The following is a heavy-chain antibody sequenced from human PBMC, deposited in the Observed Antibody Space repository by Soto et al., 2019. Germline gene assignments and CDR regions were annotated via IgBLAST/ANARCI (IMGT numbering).Heavy chain of an antibody. D-gene: IGHD2-15*01. CDR1: GYTFTGYY. CDR2: INPNSGGT. J-gene: IGHJ6*02. Sequence: GASVKVSCKASGYTFTGYYMHWVRQAPGQGLEWMGWINPNSGGTNYAQKFQGRVTMTRDTSISTAYMELSRLRSDDTAVYYCARDRPGYCSGGSCYYYGMDVWGQGTTVTVSS. CDR3: ARDRPGYCSGGSCYYYGMDV. V-gene: IGHV1-2*02.